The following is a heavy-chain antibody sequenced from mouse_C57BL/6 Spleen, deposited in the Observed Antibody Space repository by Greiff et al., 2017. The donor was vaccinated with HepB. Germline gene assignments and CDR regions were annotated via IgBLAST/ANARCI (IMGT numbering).Heavy chain of an antibody. Sequence: VQLQQSGAELVRPGSSVKMSCKTSGYTFTSYGINWVKQRPGQGLEWIGYIYLGNGYTEYNEKFKGKATLTADTSSSTAYMQRSSLTSEDAAIYCCARGIVTIYFDYWGQGTTLTVSS. J-gene: IGHJ2*01. V-gene: IGHV1-58*01. CDR2: IYLGNGYT. CDR3: ARGIVTIYFDY. D-gene: IGHD2-5*01. CDR1: GYTFTSYG.